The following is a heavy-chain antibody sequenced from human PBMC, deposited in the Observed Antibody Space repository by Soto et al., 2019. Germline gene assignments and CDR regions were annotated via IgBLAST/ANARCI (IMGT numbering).Heavy chain of an antibody. D-gene: IGHD3-16*01. CDR2: ITASGDNT. J-gene: IGHJ4*02. Sequence: PWWSLRLACIPSVFTCSAYDMSWVRQAPGKGLEWVSVITASGDNTYYADSVRGRFTISRDNSKNTLYLQMNSLRAEDTAVYYCANGGKQSVAYWGQGTLVTVSS. V-gene: IGHV3-23*01. CDR1: VFTCSAYD. CDR3: ANGGKQSVAY.